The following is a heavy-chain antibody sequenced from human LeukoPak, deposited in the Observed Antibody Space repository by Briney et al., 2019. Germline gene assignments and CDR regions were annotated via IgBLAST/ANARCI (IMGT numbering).Heavy chain of an antibody. CDR2: IYYSGNI. Sequence: SETLSLTCAVSGGSISPYYWSWIRQPPGKGLEWIGYIYYSGNINYNPSLKSQVTISVDTSKNQFSLKLGSVTAADTAVYYCAREGHSGYDSHTLDGWGQGTLVTVSS. D-gene: IGHD5-12*01. CDR3: AREGHSGYDSHTLDG. J-gene: IGHJ4*02. CDR1: GGSISPYY. V-gene: IGHV4-59*01.